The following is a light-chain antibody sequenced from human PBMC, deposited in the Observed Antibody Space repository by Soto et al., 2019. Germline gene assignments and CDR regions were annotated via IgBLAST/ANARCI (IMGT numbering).Light chain of an antibody. CDR3: QHYHSEPWS. CDR2: GAS. J-gene: IGKJ4*01. Sequence: DIQMTQSPSTLSAYVGDRVPITCRASQSIRSWLAWYQWKPGKAPKLLIYGASSLESGVPFRFSGSGSGTEFTLTIISLQPDDFATYYGQHYHSEPWSVGRGTKVEVK. CDR1: QSIRSW. V-gene: IGKV1-5*01.